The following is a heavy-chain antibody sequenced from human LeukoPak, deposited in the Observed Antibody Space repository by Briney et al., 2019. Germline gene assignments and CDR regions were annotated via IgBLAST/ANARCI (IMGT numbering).Heavy chain of an antibody. Sequence: PGGSLRLSCAASGFTFSSYSMNWVRQAPGKGLEWVSSISSSSSYIYYADSVKGRFTISRDNAKNSLYLQMNSLRAEDTAVYYCARDPGHLKYYYDSSGYYGYWGQGTLVTVSS. CDR3: ARDPGHLKYYYDSSGYYGY. J-gene: IGHJ4*02. D-gene: IGHD3-22*01. CDR1: GFTFSSYS. V-gene: IGHV3-21*01. CDR2: ISSSSSYI.